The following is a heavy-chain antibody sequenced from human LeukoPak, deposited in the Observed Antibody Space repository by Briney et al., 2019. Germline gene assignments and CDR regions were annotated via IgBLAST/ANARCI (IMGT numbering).Heavy chain of an antibody. CDR1: GFTFSSYA. J-gene: IGHJ4*02. CDR3: AKVSQDREFDY. Sequence: GGSLRLSCAASGFTFSSYAMSWVRQAPGKGLERVSAISGSGGSTYYADSVKGRFTISRDNSKNTLYPQMNSLRAEDTAVYYCAKVSQDREFDYWGQGTLVTVSS. CDR2: ISGSGGST. V-gene: IGHV3-23*01.